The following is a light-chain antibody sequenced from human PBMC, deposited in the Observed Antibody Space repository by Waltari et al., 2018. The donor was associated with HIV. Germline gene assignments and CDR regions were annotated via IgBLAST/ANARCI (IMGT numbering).Light chain of an antibody. J-gene: IGLJ3*02. CDR1: SSNIVSNF. V-gene: IGLV1-47*01. CDR3: AAWYDSLGEV. Sequence: QSVLTQPPSASGTPGHSVTISCSGSSSNIVSNFVYWYQQLPGAAPKLLIYRTNQRPSVFPGRFSGSKSCPSASLAISGLRSEDDANKYCAAWYDSLGEVFGGGTKLTVL. CDR2: RTN.